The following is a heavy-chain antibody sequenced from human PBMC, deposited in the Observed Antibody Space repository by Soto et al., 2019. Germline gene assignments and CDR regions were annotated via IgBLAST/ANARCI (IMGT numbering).Heavy chain of an antibody. CDR3: AKGATSTWYDFDH. CDR2: IYGSGDNT. V-gene: IGHV3-23*01. D-gene: IGHD6-13*01. CDR1: GFAFSNCA. Sequence: EVQLLESGGGVVQPGGSLRLSCTASGFAFSNCAMSWVRQAPGKGLEWVSGIYGSGDNTHYADSVKGRFAISRDNSKDTLYLQGSYLRAEDTAVYYCAKGATSTWYDFDHWGQGTLVIVSS. J-gene: IGHJ4*02.